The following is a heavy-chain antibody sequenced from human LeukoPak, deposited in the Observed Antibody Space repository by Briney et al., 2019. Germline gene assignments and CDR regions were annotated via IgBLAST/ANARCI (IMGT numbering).Heavy chain of an antibody. Sequence: GGSLRLSCAVSGFTLSSYSMNWVRQAPAKGLERVSSISSSSSYINYADSEKGRFTIYRDNAKNSLYLQRNSLRAEDTAVYYCAGDDSSGHWAFDIWGQGTMVTVSS. CDR1: GFTLSSYS. CDR3: AGDDSSGHWAFDI. J-gene: IGHJ3*02. V-gene: IGHV3-21*01. D-gene: IGHD3-22*01. CDR2: ISSSSSYI.